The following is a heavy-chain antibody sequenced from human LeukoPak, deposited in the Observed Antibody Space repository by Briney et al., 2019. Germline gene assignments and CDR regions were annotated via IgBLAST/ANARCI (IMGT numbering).Heavy chain of an antibody. V-gene: IGHV1-69*01. CDR3: ARSASAGAVAGTLN. CDR2: IIPIFGTA. J-gene: IGHJ4*02. Sequence: ASVKVSCTASGGTFSSYAISWVRQAPGQGLEWMGGIIPIFGTANYAQKFQGRVTITADESTSTAYMGLSSLRSEDTAVYYCARSASAGAVAGTLNWGQGTLVTVSS. D-gene: IGHD6-19*01. CDR1: GGTFSSYA.